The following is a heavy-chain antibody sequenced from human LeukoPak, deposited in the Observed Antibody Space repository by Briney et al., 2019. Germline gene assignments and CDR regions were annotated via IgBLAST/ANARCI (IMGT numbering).Heavy chain of an antibody. CDR2: IYYSGST. J-gene: IGHJ4*02. V-gene: IGHV4-59*01. D-gene: IGHD3-22*01. CDR1: GGSISSYY. Sequence: PSETLSLTCTVSGGSISSYYWSWIRQPPGKGLEWIGYIYYSGSTNYNPSLKSRVTISVDTSKNQFSLKLSSVTAADTAVYYCARVKYYYDSSGYYLVDYWGQGTLVTVSS. CDR3: ARVKYYYDSSGYYLVDY.